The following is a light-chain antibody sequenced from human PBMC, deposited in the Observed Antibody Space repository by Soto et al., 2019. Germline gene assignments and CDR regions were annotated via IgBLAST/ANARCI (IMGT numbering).Light chain of an antibody. CDR2: EVS. CDR1: SSDVGAYTY. Sequence: QSALTQPPSASGSPGQSVTISCTGTSSDVGAYTYVSWYQQYPGKAPKLMIYEVSKRPSGVPDRFSGSKSGNTASLTVSGLQAEDEADYYCTSYVGSNIRVFGGETQLTVL. V-gene: IGLV2-8*01. J-gene: IGLJ3*02. CDR3: TSYVGSNIRV.